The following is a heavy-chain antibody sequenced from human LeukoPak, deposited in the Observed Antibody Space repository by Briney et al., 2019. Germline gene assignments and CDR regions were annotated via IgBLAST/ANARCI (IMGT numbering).Heavy chain of an antibody. CDR3: ARVYSNHVYFDY. CDR2: IYYSGST. D-gene: IGHD4-11*01. J-gene: IGHJ4*02. CDR1: GGSVSSGSYY. Sequence: SETLSLTCTVSGGSVSSGSYYWSWIRQPPGTGLEWIGYIYYSGSTNYNPSLKSRVTISVDTSKNQFSLKLSSVTAADTAVYYCARVYSNHVYFDYWGQGTLVTVSS. V-gene: IGHV4-61*01.